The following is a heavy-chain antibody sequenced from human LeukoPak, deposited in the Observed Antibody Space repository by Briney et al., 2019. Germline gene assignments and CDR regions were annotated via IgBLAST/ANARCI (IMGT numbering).Heavy chain of an antibody. D-gene: IGHD3-3*01. J-gene: IGHJ3*02. CDR3: AKDFYSYYDFWSGPRDAFDI. Sequence: GRSLRLSCAASGFTFSSYAMSWVRQAPGKGLEWVSAISGSGGSTYYADSVKGRFTISRDNSKNTLYLQMNSLRAEDTAVYYCAKDFYSYYDFWSGPRDAFDIWGQGTMVTVSS. CDR1: GFTFSSYA. V-gene: IGHV3-23*01. CDR2: ISGSGGST.